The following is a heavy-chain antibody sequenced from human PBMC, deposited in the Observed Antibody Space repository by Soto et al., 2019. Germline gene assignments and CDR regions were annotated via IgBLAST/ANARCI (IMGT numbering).Heavy chain of an antibody. D-gene: IGHD2-15*01. CDR2: ISYDGSNK. Sequence: QVQLVESGGGVVQPGRSLRLSCAASGFTFSSYGMHWVRQAPGKGLEWVAVISYDGSNKYYADSVKGRFTISRDNSKNTLYLQMNSLRAEDTAVYYCAKKVVAATNYGMDVWGQGNTVTVSS. V-gene: IGHV3-30*18. J-gene: IGHJ6*02. CDR1: GFTFSSYG. CDR3: AKKVVAATNYGMDV.